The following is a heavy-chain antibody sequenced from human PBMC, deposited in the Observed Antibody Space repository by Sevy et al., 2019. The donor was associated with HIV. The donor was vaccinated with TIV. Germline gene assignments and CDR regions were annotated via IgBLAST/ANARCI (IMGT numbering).Heavy chain of an antibody. Sequence: GGSLRLSCEASGFTLSSYTMNWVRQSPEKGLEWVATFDRTDITHYTDSVKGRFIISRDTAKNSLFLQMNSLRDDDTAMYFCVRDVMAISSHFGYWGRGTLVSVSS. D-gene: IGHD2-21*01. CDR2: FDRTDIT. V-gene: IGHV3-48*02. CDR1: GFTLSSYT. CDR3: VRDVMAISSHFGY. J-gene: IGHJ4*02.